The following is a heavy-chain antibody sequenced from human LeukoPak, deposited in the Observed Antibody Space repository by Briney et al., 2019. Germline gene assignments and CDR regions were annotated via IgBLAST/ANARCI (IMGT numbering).Heavy chain of an antibody. CDR1: GFTFSSYA. CDR2: ISYDGSNK. J-gene: IGHJ6*03. CDR3: ASYSQLPDYYYYMDV. V-gene: IGHV3-30-3*01. D-gene: IGHD2-2*01. Sequence: GGSLRLSCAASGFTFSSYAMHWVRQAPGKGLEWVAVISYDGSNKYYADSVKGRFTISRDNSKNTLYLQMNSLRAEDTAVYYCASYSQLPDYYYYMDVWGKGTTVTVSS.